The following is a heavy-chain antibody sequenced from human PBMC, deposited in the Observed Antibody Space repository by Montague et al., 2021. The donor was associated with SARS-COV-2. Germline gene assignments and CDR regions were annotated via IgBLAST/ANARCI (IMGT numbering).Heavy chain of an antibody. CDR1: GGSSSSGDSY. D-gene: IGHD6-13*01. Sequence: SETLSLTCSVSGGSSSSGDSYWGWLRQAPGKGLEWIGDLHYAGSSYYNPSLRSRVTISADTSKNQFSLKLNSVTAADTAVYYCVVPYNGNWYYFDYWGQGTLVTVSS. CDR2: LHYAGSS. V-gene: IGHV4-39*01. J-gene: IGHJ4*02. CDR3: VVPYNGNWYYFDY.